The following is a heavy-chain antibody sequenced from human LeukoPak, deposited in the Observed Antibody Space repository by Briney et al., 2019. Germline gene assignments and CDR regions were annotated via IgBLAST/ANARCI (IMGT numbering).Heavy chain of an antibody. D-gene: IGHD6-13*01. V-gene: IGHV3-48*03. CDR1: GFTFSSYE. CDR3: ARDEGYISPTHFDY. J-gene: IGHJ4*02. CDR2: ISSSGSTI. Sequence: TGGSLRLSCAASGFTFSSYEMNWVRQAPGKGLEWVSYISSSGSTIYYADSVKGRFTISRDNAKNSLYLQMNSLRAEDTAVYYCARDEGYISPTHFDYWGQGTLVTVSS.